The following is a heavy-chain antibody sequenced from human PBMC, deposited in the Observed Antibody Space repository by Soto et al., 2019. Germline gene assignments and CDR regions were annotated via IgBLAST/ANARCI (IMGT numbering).Heavy chain of an antibody. J-gene: IGHJ4*02. CDR3: AHSMYSGSQTPFDY. CDR1: GFSLSTSGVG. Sequence: SGPTLVNPTQTLTLTCTFSGFSLSTSGVGVGWIRQPPGKALEWLALIYWNDDKRYSPSLKSRLTITKDTSKNQVVLTMTNMDPVDAATYYCAHSMYSGSQTPFDYWGQGTLVTVSS. CDR2: IYWNDDK. D-gene: IGHD1-26*01. V-gene: IGHV2-5*01.